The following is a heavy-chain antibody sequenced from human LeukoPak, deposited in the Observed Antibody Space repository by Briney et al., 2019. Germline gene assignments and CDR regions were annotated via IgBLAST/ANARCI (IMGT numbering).Heavy chain of an antibody. V-gene: IGHV4-4*02. D-gene: IGHD3-16*02. J-gene: IGHJ4*02. Sequence: PSGTLSLTCAVSGGSISSSNWRSWVRPPPGKGLEWIGEIYHSGSTNYNPSLKSRVTISVDKSKNQFSLKLSSVTAADTAVYYCASAYYDYVWGSYRPFDYWGQGTLVTVSS. CDR3: ASAYYDYVWGSYRPFDY. CDR2: IYHSGST. CDR1: GGSISSSNW.